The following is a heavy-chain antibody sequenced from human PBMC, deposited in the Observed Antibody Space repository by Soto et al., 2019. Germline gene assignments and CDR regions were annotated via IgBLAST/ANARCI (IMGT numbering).Heavy chain of an antibody. J-gene: IGHJ4*02. D-gene: IGHD3-22*01. CDR3: ARHRFNYYDDTVYYYFDY. CDR2: ISGHNGNT. Sequence: GASVKVSCKASGYSFTSYGISWVRQAPGQGPEWMGWISGHNGNTNHPQSLQGRVTMTTDTSRNTAYMELRSLRSDDTAVYYCARHRFNYYDDTVYYYFDYWGQGTLVPVSS. V-gene: IGHV1-18*04. CDR1: GYSFTSYG.